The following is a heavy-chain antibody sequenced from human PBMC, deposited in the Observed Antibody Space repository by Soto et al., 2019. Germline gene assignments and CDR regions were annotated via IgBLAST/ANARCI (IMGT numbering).Heavy chain of an antibody. J-gene: IGHJ4*02. V-gene: IGHV3-7*01. CDR3: ASPNSGYDFPFDY. D-gene: IGHD5-12*01. CDR2: IKQDGSEK. CDR1: GFTFSSYW. Sequence: GGSLRLSCAASGFTFSSYWMSWVRQAPGKGLEWVANIKQDGSEKYYVDSVKGRFTISRDNAKNSLYLQMNSLRAEDTAVYYCASPNSGYDFPFDYWGQGTLVTVSS.